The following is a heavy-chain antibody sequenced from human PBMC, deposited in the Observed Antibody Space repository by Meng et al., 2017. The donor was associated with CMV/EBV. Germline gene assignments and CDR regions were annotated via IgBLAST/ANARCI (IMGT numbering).Heavy chain of an antibody. CDR2: IYYSGST. J-gene: IGHJ3*02. D-gene: IGHD2-21*02. CDR1: GGSISSGDYY. CDR3: ATLVVTAIKNAFDI. Sequence: GHLHVWGPGLVKPSQTLSLTFTVSGGSISSGDYYWSWIRQPSGKGLEWIGYIYYSGSTYYNPSLKSRVTISVDTSKNQFSLKLSSATAADTAVYYCATLVVTAIKNAFDIWGQGTMVTVSS. V-gene: IGHV4-30-4*08.